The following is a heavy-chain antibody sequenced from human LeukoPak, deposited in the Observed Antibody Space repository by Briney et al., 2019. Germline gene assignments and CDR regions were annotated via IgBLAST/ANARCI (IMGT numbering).Heavy chain of an antibody. V-gene: IGHV3-30-3*01. CDR1: GFTFSSYA. D-gene: IGHD4-17*01. Sequence: PGRSLRLSCAASGFTFSSYAMHWVRQAPGKGLEWVAVISYDGSNKYYADSVKGRFTISRDNSKNTLYLQMNSLRAEDTAVYYCARGRDDYGDFFDYWGQGTLVTVSS. CDR3: ARGRDDYGDFFDY. CDR2: ISYDGSNK. J-gene: IGHJ4*02.